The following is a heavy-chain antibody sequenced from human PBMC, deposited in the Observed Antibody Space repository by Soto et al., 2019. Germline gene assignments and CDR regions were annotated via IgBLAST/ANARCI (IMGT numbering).Heavy chain of an antibody. V-gene: IGHV1-3*01. CDR3: ARGYSSGWYSEFDY. CDR2: INAGNGNT. Sequence: GASVKVSCKASGYTVSSHAMHWVRQAPGQRLEWMGWINAGNGNTKYSQKFQGRVTITRDTSASTAYMELSSLRSEDTAVYYCARGYSSGWYSEFDYWGQGALVTVSS. J-gene: IGHJ4*02. CDR1: GYTVSSHA. D-gene: IGHD6-19*01.